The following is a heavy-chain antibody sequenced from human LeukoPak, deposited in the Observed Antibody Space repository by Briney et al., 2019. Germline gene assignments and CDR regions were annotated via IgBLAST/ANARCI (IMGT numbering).Heavy chain of an antibody. CDR1: GFTFTSSA. D-gene: IGHD6-19*01. V-gene: IGHV1-58*01. Sequence: GTSVKVSCRASGFTFTSSAVQWVRQARGHRLEWIGWIVVGSGNTNYAQKFQERVTITRDMSTSTAYMELSSLRSEDTAVYYCAADNSSGWYKLWGQGTLVTVSS. J-gene: IGHJ4*02. CDR3: AADNSSGWYKL. CDR2: IVVGSGNT.